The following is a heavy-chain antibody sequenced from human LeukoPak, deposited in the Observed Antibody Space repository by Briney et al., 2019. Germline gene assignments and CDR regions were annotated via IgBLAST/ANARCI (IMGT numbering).Heavy chain of an antibody. CDR1: GGSISSSSYY. V-gene: IGHV4-39*01. D-gene: IGHD3-22*01. Sequence: SETLSLTCTVSGGSISSSSYYWGWIRQPPGKGLEWIGSIYYSGSTYYNPSLKSRVTISVDTSKNPFSLKLSSVTAADTAVYYCAKGGAYYDSSGYYFKYYFDYWGQGTLVTVSS. CDR2: IYYSGST. CDR3: AKGGAYYDSSGYYFKYYFDY. J-gene: IGHJ4*02.